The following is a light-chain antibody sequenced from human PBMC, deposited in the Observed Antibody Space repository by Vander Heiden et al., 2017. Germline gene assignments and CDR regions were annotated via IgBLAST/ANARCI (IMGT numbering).Light chain of an antibody. CDR1: QSVSSRY. Sequence: DIVLTQSPGPLSLSPGERATLSCRASQSVSSRYLAWYQQKPGQAPRLLIYGASSRATGIADRFSGSGSGTDFTLTISRLEPEDFAVYYCQQYGSSPPLSFGQGTRLEIK. CDR3: QQYGSSPPLS. J-gene: IGKJ5*01. CDR2: GAS. V-gene: IGKV3-20*01.